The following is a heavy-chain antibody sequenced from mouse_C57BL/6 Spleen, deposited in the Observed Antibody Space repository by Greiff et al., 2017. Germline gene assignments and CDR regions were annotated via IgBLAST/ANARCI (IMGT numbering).Heavy chain of an antibody. Sequence: VQLQQSGAELARPGASVKLSCKASGYTFTSYGISWVKQRTGQGLEWIGEIYPRSGNTYYNEKFKGKATLTADKSSSTAYMELRSLTSEDSAVYFCARREDYDPYAMGYWGQGTSVTVSS. J-gene: IGHJ4*01. V-gene: IGHV1-81*01. CDR3: ARREDYDPYAMGY. D-gene: IGHD2-4*01. CDR1: GYTFTSYG. CDR2: IYPRSGNT.